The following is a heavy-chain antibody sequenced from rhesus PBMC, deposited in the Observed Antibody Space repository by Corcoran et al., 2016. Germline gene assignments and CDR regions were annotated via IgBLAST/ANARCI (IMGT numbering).Heavy chain of an antibody. CDR3: AKVGNGAGLES. CDR2: IEPDSSDT. Sequence: EVQLVQSGADVKRPGESLRISCKTSGYSFTGSCISWVRQMPGKGLGCMGNIEPDSSDTKYNPSFQGHVTISADKSISTTYLQWSSLKASDTATYYCAKVGNGAGLESWGQGVVVTVSS. D-gene: IGHD3-34*01. V-gene: IGHV5-43*01. J-gene: IGHJ6*01. CDR1: GYSFTGSC.